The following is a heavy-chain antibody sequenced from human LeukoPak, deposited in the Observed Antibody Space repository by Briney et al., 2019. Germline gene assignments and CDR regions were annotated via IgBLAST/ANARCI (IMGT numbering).Heavy chain of an antibody. V-gene: IGHV4-34*01. CDR2: VNHSGST. D-gene: IGHD5-18*01. Sequence: AETLSLTCAVYGGSFSGYYWSRIRQPPGKGLEWIAEVNHSGSTNYNPSLKRRVTISVDTSKNHFSLKLSSVTTADTAVYYCARPNTAMVPYYFDYWGQGTLVTVSS. J-gene: IGHJ4*02. CDR1: GGSFSGYY. CDR3: ARPNTAMVPYYFDY.